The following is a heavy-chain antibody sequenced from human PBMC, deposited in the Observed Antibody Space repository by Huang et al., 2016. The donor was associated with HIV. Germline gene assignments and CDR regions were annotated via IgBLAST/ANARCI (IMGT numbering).Heavy chain of an antibody. CDR1: GFNFDTYT. J-gene: IGHJ4*02. CDR2: ISLSSKYI. D-gene: IGHD2-15*01. V-gene: IGHV3-21*01. Sequence: EVQLVESGGGLVKPGGSLRLSCAASGFNFDTYTISWVRQAPGKGLEWVSSISLSSKYIYYADSVEGRFTISRDNAKNSVYLQMNSLRAEDTAVYYCARAIVVAAKIGYFDYWGQGALVTVSS. CDR3: ARAIVVAAKIGYFDY.